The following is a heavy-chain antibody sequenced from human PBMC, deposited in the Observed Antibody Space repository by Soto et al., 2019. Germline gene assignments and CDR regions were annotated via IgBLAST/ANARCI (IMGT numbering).Heavy chain of an antibody. D-gene: IGHD5-18*01. V-gene: IGHV1-8*01. CDR1: GYTFTSYD. Sequence: QVQLVQSGAEVKKPGASVKVSCKASGYTFTSYDINWVRQATGQGLEWMGWMNPNSGNTGYAQKFQGRVTMTRNTSTXTAYMELSSLRSEDTAEYYCARDGDVDTAMAAVDYWGQGTLVTVSS. CDR2: MNPNSGNT. J-gene: IGHJ4*02. CDR3: ARDGDVDTAMAAVDY.